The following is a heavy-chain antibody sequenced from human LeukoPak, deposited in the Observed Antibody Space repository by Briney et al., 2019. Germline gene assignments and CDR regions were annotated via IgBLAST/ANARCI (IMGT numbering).Heavy chain of an antibody. J-gene: IGHJ4*02. D-gene: IGHD1-26*01. CDR2: IYYSGST. V-gene: IGHV4-59*01. Sequence: SETLSLTCTVSGGSISSYYWSWIRQPPGKGLEWIGYIYYSGSTNYNPSLKSRVTISVDTSKNQFSLKLSSVTAADTAVYYCARGTNSGSYRTIGDYWGQGTLVTVSS. CDR3: ARGTNSGSYRTIGDY. CDR1: GGSISSYY.